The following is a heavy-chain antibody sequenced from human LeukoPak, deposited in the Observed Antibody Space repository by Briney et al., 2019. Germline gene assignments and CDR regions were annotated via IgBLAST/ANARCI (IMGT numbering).Heavy chain of an antibody. CDR3: ARAAQWLVNWFDP. CDR1: GGSISSSSYY. Sequence: SETLSLTCTVSGGSISSSSYYWGWIRQPPGKVLEWIGSSYYSGSTYYHPSLKSRVTISVDTSKNQFSLKLSSVTAADTAVYYCARAAQWLVNWFDPWGQGTLVTVSS. CDR2: SYYSGST. J-gene: IGHJ5*02. D-gene: IGHD6-19*01. V-gene: IGHV4-39*07.